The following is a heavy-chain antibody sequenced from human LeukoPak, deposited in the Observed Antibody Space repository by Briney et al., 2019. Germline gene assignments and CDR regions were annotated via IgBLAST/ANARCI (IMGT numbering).Heavy chain of an antibody. D-gene: IGHD3-3*01. CDR3: ARGSRRITIFGLPYYFDY. Sequence: SETLSLTCAVYGGSFSGYYWSWIRQPPGKGLEWIGEINHSGSTNYNPSLKSRVTISVDTSKNQFSLKLSSVTAADTAVYYCARGSRRITIFGLPYYFDYWGQGTLVTVSS. V-gene: IGHV4-34*01. J-gene: IGHJ4*02. CDR2: INHSGST. CDR1: GGSFSGYY.